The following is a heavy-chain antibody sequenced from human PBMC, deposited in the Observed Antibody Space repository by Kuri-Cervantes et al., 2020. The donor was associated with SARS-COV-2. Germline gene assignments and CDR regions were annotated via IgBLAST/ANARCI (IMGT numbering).Heavy chain of an antibody. D-gene: IGHD3-22*01. V-gene: IGHV4-61*02. Sequence: LRLSCTVSGGSISSGSYYWSWIRQPAGKGLEWIGRIYTSGSTNYNPSLKSRVTISVDTSKNQFSLKLSSVTAADTAVYYCARDPDYDSSGYAFDYWGQGTLVTVSS. J-gene: IGHJ4*02. CDR3: ARDPDYDSSGYAFDY. CDR2: IYTSGST. CDR1: GGSISSGSYY.